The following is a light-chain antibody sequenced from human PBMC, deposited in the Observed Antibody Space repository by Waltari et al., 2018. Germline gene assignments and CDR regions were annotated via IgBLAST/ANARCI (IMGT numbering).Light chain of an antibody. Sequence: NFLLTQPHSVSASPGKTVTISCTRSSGSLVTNYVQWYQQRPGSSPSMIIYEDNKRPSGVPERFSGSIDSSSNSAALAISGLKTEDEADYDGQSYDTNIRVFGGGTKLTVL. V-gene: IGLV6-57*01. J-gene: IGLJ3*02. CDR1: SGSLVTNY. CDR2: EDN. CDR3: QSYDTNIRV.